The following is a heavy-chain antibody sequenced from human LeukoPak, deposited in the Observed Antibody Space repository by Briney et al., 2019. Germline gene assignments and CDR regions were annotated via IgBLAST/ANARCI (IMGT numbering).Heavy chain of an antibody. CDR3: VGPDSQFDC. D-gene: IGHD3-10*01. Sequence: GGSLRLSCAASGFTFSSYAIHWVRQAPGKGLEWVSSISANSLHIFYADSVRGRFTISRDNAKNSLYLQMNNLRVEDTAVYYCVGPDSQFDCWGQGTLVTVSS. CDR2: ISANSLHI. J-gene: IGHJ4*02. CDR1: GFTFSSYA. V-gene: IGHV3-21*01.